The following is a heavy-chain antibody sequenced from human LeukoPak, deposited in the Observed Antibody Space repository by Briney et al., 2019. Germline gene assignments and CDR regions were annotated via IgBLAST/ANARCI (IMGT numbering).Heavy chain of an antibody. V-gene: IGHV3-7*01. CDR3: ARGGTSGYSSTRHFWGGNYYFDY. CDR2: IKQDRSEK. J-gene: IGHJ4*02. Sequence: GGSLRLSCAASGFTFTNYWMSWVRQAPGKGLELVANIKQDRSEKYYVDSVKGRFTISRDNARNSLYLRVNSLRAEDTAVYYCARGGTSGYSSTRHFWGGNYYFDYWGQGSLVTVSS. CDR1: GFTFTNYW. D-gene: IGHD2-2*01.